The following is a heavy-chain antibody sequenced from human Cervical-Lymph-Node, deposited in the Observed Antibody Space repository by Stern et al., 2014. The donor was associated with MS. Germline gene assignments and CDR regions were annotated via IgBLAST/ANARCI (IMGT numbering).Heavy chain of an antibody. D-gene: IGHD3-22*01. V-gene: IGHV4-34*01. CDR3: VRGPYYYDSSGSDY. J-gene: IGHJ4*02. Sequence: QVQLQQWGAGLLKPSETLSLSCAVYGGSFSGWYWTWIRQPPGKGLEWIGQIIHSASPAYKPPLKIRVTISIDTSKNQFSLNLSSVTAADTAVYYCVRGPYYYDSSGSDYWGQGTLVTVSS. CDR2: IIHSASP. CDR1: GGSFSGWY.